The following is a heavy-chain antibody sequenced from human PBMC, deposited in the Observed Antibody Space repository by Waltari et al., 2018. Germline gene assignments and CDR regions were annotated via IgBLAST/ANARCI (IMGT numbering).Heavy chain of an antibody. CDR2: IYSSGST. D-gene: IGHD1-26*01. Sequence: QVQLQESGPGLVKPSETLSLTCPVPGGPISSSYLSWIRHPSGRGLEWIGRIYSSGSTNYNPSLKSRVTMSVDTSKNQFSLKLSSVTAADTAVYYCARDRSSGSFPVGYNWFDPWGQGTLVTVSS. CDR3: ARDRSSGSFPVGYNWFDP. J-gene: IGHJ5*02. CDR1: GGPISSSY. V-gene: IGHV4-4*07.